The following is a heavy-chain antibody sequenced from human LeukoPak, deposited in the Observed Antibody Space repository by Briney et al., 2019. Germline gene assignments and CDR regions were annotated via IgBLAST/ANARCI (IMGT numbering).Heavy chain of an antibody. D-gene: IGHD5-24*01. V-gene: IGHV3-7*05. Sequence: GGSLRLSCAASGFTFSSYSLNWVRQAPGKGLEWVGNIKQDGSEKRYADSVRGRFSISRDNAQTSLYLQMNSLRAEDTAVYYCARASDPWLQLTWGQGTLVTVSS. CDR1: GFTFSSYS. J-gene: IGHJ5*02. CDR2: IKQDGSEK. CDR3: ARASDPWLQLT.